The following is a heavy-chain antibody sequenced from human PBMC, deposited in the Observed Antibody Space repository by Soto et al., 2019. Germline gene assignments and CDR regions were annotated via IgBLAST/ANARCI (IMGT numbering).Heavy chain of an antibody. J-gene: IGHJ4*02. D-gene: IGHD6-19*01. CDR3: ASLAISVAGTLDY. CDR2: IYHSGST. CDR1: GGSISSGGYS. Sequence: PSETLSLTCAVSGGSISSGGYSWSWIRQPPGKGLEWIGYIYHSGSTYYNPSLKSRVTISVDRSKNQFSLKLSSVTAADTAVYYCASLAISVAGTLDYWGQGTLVTV. V-gene: IGHV4-30-2*02.